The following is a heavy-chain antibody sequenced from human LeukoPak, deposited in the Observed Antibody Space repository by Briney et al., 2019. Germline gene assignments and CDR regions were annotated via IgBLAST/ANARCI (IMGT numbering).Heavy chain of an antibody. Sequence: SETLSLTCTVSGGSISSSSAYWGWIRQPPGKGVEWIGSIYYRKNTYYNPSRKSQVTISAETTKNQFSLTLVSVSATDTAVYYCASPRGFSYGYFDYWGQGTLVTVSS. V-gene: IGHV4-39*01. D-gene: IGHD5-18*01. CDR3: ASPRGFSYGYFDY. CDR1: GGSISSSSAY. CDR2: IYYRKNT. J-gene: IGHJ4*02.